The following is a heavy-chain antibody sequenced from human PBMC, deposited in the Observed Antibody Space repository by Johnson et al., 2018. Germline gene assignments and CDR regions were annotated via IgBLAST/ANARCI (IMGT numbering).Heavy chain of an antibody. CDR1: GYTFTSHD. CDR2: MNLNSGKT. Sequence: QVQLVQSGAEVKKPGASVKVSCKASGYTFTSHDINWVRQATGQGLEWMGWMNLNSGKTGYTQKFQGRVTMTRNTSISTAYMELSSLRYEDMAVYYCARAGAYGDYYMDVWGKGTTVTGSS. V-gene: IGHV1-8*01. J-gene: IGHJ6*03. CDR3: ARAGAYGDYYMDV. D-gene: IGHD4-17*01.